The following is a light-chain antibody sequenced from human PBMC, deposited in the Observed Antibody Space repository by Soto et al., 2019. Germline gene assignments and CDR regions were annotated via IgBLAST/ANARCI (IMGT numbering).Light chain of an antibody. Sequence: DIQMTQSPSSLSASVGDRVTITCQASQDISNYLSWYQQKPGKAPELLIFDASKLKKGVPSRFTGSGSGTSFTFTISGLQPEDSATYYCQQYDNLPSYTFGQGTKLEIK. J-gene: IGKJ2*01. V-gene: IGKV1-33*01. CDR2: DAS. CDR1: QDISNY. CDR3: QQYDNLPSYT.